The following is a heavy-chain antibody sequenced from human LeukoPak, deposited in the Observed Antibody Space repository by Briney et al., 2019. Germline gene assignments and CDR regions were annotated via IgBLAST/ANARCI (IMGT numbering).Heavy chain of an antibody. J-gene: IGHJ3*02. CDR3: ARDRGGILVGNDAFDM. D-gene: IGHD3-10*01. CDR1: GGPLSSYY. CDR2: FYFRGGA. Sequence: SSETLSLTCSVSGGPLSSYYWSWVRQPAGKGLEWIGRFYFRGGAKYNPSLKSRVSMSLDTSKNQISLRLTYVTAADTAVYYCARDRGGILVGNDAFDMWGQGTMVTVSS. V-gene: IGHV4-4*07.